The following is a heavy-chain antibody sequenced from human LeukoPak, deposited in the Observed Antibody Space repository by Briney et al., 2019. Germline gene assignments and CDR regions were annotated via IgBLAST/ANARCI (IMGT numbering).Heavy chain of an antibody. D-gene: IGHD4-23*01. Sequence: EGSLRLSCAASGFTFSSYAMSWVRQAPGKGLEWVSAISGSGGSTYYADSVKGRFTISRDNSKNTLYLQMNSLRAEDTAVYYCAKDDSSTVVADAFDIWGQGTMVTVSS. CDR2: ISGSGGST. CDR1: GFTFSSYA. CDR3: AKDDSSTVVADAFDI. J-gene: IGHJ3*02. V-gene: IGHV3-23*01.